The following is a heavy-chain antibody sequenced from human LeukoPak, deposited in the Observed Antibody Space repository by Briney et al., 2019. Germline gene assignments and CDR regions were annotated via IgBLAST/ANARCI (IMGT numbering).Heavy chain of an antibody. J-gene: IGHJ4*02. Sequence: GGSLRLSCAASGFTFSSYSMNWVRQAPGKGLEWVANIKQDGSEKYYVDSVKGRFTISRDNAKNSLYLQMNSLRVEDTAVYSCASLTSRGYFDYWGQGTLVSVSS. CDR3: ASLTSRGYFDY. CDR2: IKQDGSEK. CDR1: GFTFSSYS. V-gene: IGHV3-7*01. D-gene: IGHD2-2*01.